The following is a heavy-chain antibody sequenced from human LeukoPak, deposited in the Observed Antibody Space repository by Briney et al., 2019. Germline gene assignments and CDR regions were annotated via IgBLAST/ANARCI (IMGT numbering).Heavy chain of an antibody. J-gene: IGHJ6*03. D-gene: IGHD6-25*01. CDR1: GYTFTSYD. CDR2: MNPNSGNT. Sequence: ASVKVSCKASGYTFTSYDINWVRQATGQGLEWMGWMNPNSGNTGYAQKFQGRVTMTEDTSTDTAYMELSSLRSEDTAVYYCATASPSAAGDRQYYYYYMDVWGKGTTVTISS. V-gene: IGHV1-8*01. CDR3: ATASPSAAGDRQYYYYYMDV.